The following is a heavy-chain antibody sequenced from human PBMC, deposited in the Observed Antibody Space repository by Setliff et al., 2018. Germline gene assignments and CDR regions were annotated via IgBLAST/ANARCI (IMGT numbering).Heavy chain of an antibody. V-gene: IGHV3-30*04. CDR1: GFTFSSYA. J-gene: IGHJ1*01. D-gene: IGHD3-3*01. Sequence: GGSLRLSCAASGFTFSSYAMHWVRQAPGKGLEWVAVISYDGSNKYYADSVKGRFTISRDNSKNTLYLQMNSLRAEDTAVYYCARDLKFFGVGPHSLISYFQHWGQGTLVTRLL. CDR3: ARDLKFFGVGPHSLISYFQH. CDR2: ISYDGSNK.